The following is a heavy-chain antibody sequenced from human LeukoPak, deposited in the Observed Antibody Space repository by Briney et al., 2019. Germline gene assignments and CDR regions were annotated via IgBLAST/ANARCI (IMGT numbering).Heavy chain of an antibody. V-gene: IGHV3-7*01. CDR1: GLTFRSNW. J-gene: IGHJ1*01. CDR2: VQPDGSAK. Sequence: GGSLRLSCAASGLTFRSNWMNWVRQAPGKGLEWVAHVQPDGSAKIYADSVKGRFTISRDNAKDLVYLQMNSLRVEDTAVYYCARDFFGWSSLGHWGQGTLVTVSS. D-gene: IGHD6-19*01. CDR3: ARDFFGWSSLGH.